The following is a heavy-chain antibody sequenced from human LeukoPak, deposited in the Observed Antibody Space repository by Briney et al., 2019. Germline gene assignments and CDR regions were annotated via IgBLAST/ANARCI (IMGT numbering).Heavy chain of an antibody. CDR1: GFTFSSYE. CDR2: ISSSGSTI. Sequence: GGSLRLSCAASGFTFSSYEMNWVRQALGKGLEWISYISSSGSTIYYADADSVKGRFTISRDNAKNSLYLQMNSLRAEDTAVYYCARRYSNHPYFLDYWGQGTLVTVSS. CDR3: ARRYSNHPYFLDY. V-gene: IGHV3-48*03. D-gene: IGHD4-11*01. J-gene: IGHJ4*02.